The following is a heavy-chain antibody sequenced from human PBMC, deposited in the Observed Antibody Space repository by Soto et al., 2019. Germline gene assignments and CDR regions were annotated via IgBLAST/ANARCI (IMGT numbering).Heavy chain of an antibody. Sequence: QVPLVESGGGVVQPGRSLRLSCAASGFTFSSYGMHWVRQAPGKGLEWVAVISYDGSNKYYADSVKGRFTISRDNSKNTLYLQMNSLRAEDTAVYYCAQQNGGYFSGGTCYYYYGMDVWGQGTTVTVSS. J-gene: IGHJ6*02. D-gene: IGHD2-15*01. CDR3: AQQNGGYFSGGTCYYYYGMDV. V-gene: IGHV3-30*18. CDR1: GFTFSSYG. CDR2: ISYDGSNK.